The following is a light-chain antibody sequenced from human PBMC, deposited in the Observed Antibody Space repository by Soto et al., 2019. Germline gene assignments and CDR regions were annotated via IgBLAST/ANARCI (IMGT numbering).Light chain of an antibody. J-gene: IGKJ5*01. Sequence: EIVLTQSPGTLSLSPGEGATVSCRVSQSVRSNLAWYQQKPGQAPRLLIYGASTRATGIPARFSGSGSGTEFTLTISSLQSEDFAVYYCQQYNNWPPITFGQGTRLEI. V-gene: IGKV3-15*01. CDR2: GAS. CDR3: QQYNNWPPIT. CDR1: QSVRSN.